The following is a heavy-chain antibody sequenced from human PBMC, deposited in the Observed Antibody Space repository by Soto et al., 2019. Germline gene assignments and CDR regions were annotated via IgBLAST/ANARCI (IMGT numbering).Heavy chain of an antibody. J-gene: IGHJ4*02. Sequence: PSETLSLTCAVSGGSISSGGYSWVWLRQPPGKGLDWIGYIYHSGSTYYNPSLKSRVTISVDRSKNQFSLKLSSVTAADTAVYYCVRVPDYWGQGTLVTVSS. CDR1: GGSISSGGYS. CDR3: VRVPDY. CDR2: IYHSGST. V-gene: IGHV4-30-2*01.